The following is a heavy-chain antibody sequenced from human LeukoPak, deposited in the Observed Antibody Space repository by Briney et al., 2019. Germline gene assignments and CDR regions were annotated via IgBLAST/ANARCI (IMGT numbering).Heavy chain of an antibody. CDR3: AKDISSEGYYYGMDV. D-gene: IGHD3-16*02. CDR1: GFTFDDYA. J-gene: IGHJ6*02. CDR2: ISWNSGSI. Sequence: GGSLRLSCAASGFTFDDYAMHWVRQAPGKGLEWVSGISWNSGSIGYADSVKGRFTISRDNAKNSLYQQMNSLRAEDTALYYCAKDISSEGYYYGMDVWGQGTTVTVSS. V-gene: IGHV3-9*01.